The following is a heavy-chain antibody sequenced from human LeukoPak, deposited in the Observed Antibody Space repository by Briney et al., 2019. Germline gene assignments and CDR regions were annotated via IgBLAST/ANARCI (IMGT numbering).Heavy chain of an antibody. CDR2: IYTSGST. CDR1: GGSISSYY. CDR3: ARDCSSNSCYFAFDI. J-gene: IGHJ3*02. V-gene: IGHV4-4*07. D-gene: IGHD2-2*01. Sequence: PSETLSLTCTVSGGSISSYYWSWIRQPAGKGLEWIGRIYTSGSTTYNPSLKSRVTMSVDTSKSQFSLNLMSVTAADTAVYYCARDCSSNSCYFAFDIWGQGTMVTVSS.